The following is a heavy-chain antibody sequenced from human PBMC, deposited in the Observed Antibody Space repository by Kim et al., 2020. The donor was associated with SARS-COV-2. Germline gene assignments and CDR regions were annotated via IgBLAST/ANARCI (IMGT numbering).Heavy chain of an antibody. J-gene: IGHJ4*02. V-gene: IGHV4-39*01. D-gene: IGHD3-3*01. Sequence: SETLSLTCTVSGGSISSSSYYWGWIRQPPGKGLEWIGSIYYSGSTYYNPSLKSRVTISVDTSKNQFSLKLSSVTAADTAVYYCARQEHSIWSGRPHYFDYWGQGTLVTVSS. CDR1: GGSISSSSYY. CDR3: ARQEHSIWSGRPHYFDY. CDR2: IYYSGST.